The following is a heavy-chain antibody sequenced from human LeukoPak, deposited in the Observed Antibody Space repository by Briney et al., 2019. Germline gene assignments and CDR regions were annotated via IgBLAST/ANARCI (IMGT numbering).Heavy chain of an antibody. Sequence: SETLSLTCAVYGGSFSGYYWSWLRQPPGKGLEWIGEINHSGSTNYNPSLKSRVTISVDTSKNQFSLKLSSVTAADTAVYYCARAPSKRYYYYGMDVWGQGTTVTVSS. CDR3: ARAPSKRYYYYGMDV. CDR1: GGSFSGYY. J-gene: IGHJ6*02. CDR2: INHSGST. D-gene: IGHD2-2*01. V-gene: IGHV4-34*01.